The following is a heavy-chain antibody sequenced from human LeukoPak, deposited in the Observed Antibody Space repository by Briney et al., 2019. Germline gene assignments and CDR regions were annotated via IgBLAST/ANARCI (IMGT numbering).Heavy chain of an antibody. CDR2: IDPNSEYT. D-gene: IGHD3-22*01. Sequence: ASVKVSCKASGYTFTGHHIHWVRQAPGQGLEWMGLIDPNSEYTNTAQNFQGRVTMTRDTSISTAYMELSRLRSDDTAVYYCARDYYDSSGYFHWRERPRGSAFDIWGQGTMVTVSS. CDR1: GYTFTGHH. CDR3: ARDYYDSSGYFHWRERPRGSAFDI. V-gene: IGHV1-2*02. J-gene: IGHJ3*02.